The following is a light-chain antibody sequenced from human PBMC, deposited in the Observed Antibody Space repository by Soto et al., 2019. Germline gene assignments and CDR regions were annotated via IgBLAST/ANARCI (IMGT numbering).Light chain of an antibody. V-gene: IGKV1-5*01. CDR2: DAS. CDR1: QDISDW. CDR3: QHYYSDPFT. Sequence: DIQMTQSPSTLSASVGDRVAITCRASQDISDWLAWYQQKPGKAPKLLIFDASSLQSGVPSRFSGSGSGTEFTLTISSLQPDDFATYYCQHYYSDPFTFGPGTKVDF. J-gene: IGKJ3*01.